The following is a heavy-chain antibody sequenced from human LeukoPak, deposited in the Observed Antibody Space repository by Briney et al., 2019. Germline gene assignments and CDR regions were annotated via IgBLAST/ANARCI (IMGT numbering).Heavy chain of an antibody. Sequence: GESLKISCKGSGYSFTSHWIGWVRQMPGKGLEWMGIIYPGDSETRYSPSFQGQVTISADKSISTAYLQWSSLKASDTAMYYCARRYYYDSSGYYLAHDAFDIWGQRTMVTVSS. CDR1: GYSFTSHW. J-gene: IGHJ3*02. CDR2: IYPGDSET. D-gene: IGHD3-22*01. CDR3: ARRYYYDSSGYYLAHDAFDI. V-gene: IGHV5-51*01.